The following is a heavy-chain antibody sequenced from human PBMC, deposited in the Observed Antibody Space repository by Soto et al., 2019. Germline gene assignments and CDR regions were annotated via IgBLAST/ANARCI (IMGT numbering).Heavy chain of an antibody. CDR3: ARESAWNSSSWYFTS. Sequence: GGSLRLSCVGSGCTFSNYWMHWVRQAPGKGLEWVSRVKSDGSSTSYADSVKGRFTISVDTSKNQFSLKLSSVTAADTAVYYCARESAWNSSSWYFTSWGQGTLVTVSS. CDR1: GCTFSNYW. CDR2: VKSDGSST. V-gene: IGHV3-74*01. D-gene: IGHD6-13*01. J-gene: IGHJ5*02.